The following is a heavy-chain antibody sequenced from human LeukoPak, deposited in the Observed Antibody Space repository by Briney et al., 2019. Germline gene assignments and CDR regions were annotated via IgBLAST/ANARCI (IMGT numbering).Heavy chain of an antibody. Sequence: GGSLRLSCAASGFTFSSYGTHWVRQAPGKGLEWVAVIWYDGSNKYYADSVKGRFTISRDNSKNTLYLQMNSQRAEDTAVYYCARPYYYDSSGYPGYWGQGTLVTVSS. CDR2: IWYDGSNK. CDR3: ARPYYYDSSGYPGY. V-gene: IGHV3-33*01. D-gene: IGHD3-22*01. CDR1: GFTFSSYG. J-gene: IGHJ4*02.